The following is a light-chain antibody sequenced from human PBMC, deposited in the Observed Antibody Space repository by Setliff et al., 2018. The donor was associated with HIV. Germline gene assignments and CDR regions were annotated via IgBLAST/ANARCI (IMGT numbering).Light chain of an antibody. V-gene: IGLV2-8*01. CDR2: QVN. Sequence: QSALTQPPSASGSPGQSVTISCTGTRSDVGGYNFVSWFQQHPGKAPKLMIYQVNRRPSGVPDRFSGSKSGNTASLTVSGLQAEDEAYYHCCSYGVNKSLVFGGGTKVTVL. J-gene: IGLJ2*01. CDR1: RSDVGGYNF. CDR3: CSYGVNKSLV.